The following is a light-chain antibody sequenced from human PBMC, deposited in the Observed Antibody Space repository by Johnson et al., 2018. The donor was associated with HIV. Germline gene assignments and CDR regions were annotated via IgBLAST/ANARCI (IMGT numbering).Light chain of an antibody. J-gene: IGLJ1*01. CDR1: SSNIGNNY. CDR3: GTWDSSLSAGV. Sequence: QSVLTQPPSVSAAPGQKVTISCSGSSSNIGNNYVSWYQQLPGTAPKLLIYDNNKRPSGIPDRFSGSKSGTSATLGITGLQTGDEAGYYFGTWDSSLSAGVFGTGTKVTVL. CDR2: DNN. V-gene: IGLV1-51*01.